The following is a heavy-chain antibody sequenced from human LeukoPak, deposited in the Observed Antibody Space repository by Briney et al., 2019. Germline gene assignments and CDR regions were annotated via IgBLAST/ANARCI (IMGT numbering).Heavy chain of an antibody. Sequence: ASVKVSCKASGYTFTRYYMHWVRQAPGQGLEWMGWINPNSGGTNYAQKFQGRVTMTRDTSISTAYMELSRLRSDDTAVYYCARENIPAARFYYYYYMDVWGKGTTVTVSS. V-gene: IGHV1-2*02. CDR2: INPNSGGT. J-gene: IGHJ6*03. CDR1: GYTFTRYY. D-gene: IGHD2-2*01. CDR3: ARENIPAARFYYYYYMDV.